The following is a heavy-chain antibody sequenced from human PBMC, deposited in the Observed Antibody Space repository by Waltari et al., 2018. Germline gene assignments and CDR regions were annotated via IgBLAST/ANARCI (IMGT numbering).Heavy chain of an antibody. V-gene: IGHV3-48*03. J-gene: IGHJ4*02. CDR2: ISSSCSTI. CDR3: ARDPGWYYFDY. D-gene: IGHD6-19*01. Sequence: EVQLVESGGGLVQPGGSLRLSCAASGFTFSSYEMNWVRQAQGKGLGWVSYISSSCSTIYYADAVKGRFTISRDDAKNSLYLQMNSLRAEDTAVYYCARDPGWYYFDYWGQGTLVTVSS. CDR1: GFTFSSYE.